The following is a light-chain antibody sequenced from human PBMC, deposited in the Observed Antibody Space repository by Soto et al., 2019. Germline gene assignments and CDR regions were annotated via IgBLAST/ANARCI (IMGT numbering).Light chain of an antibody. CDR2: WAS. Sequence: DIVLTQSPDSLAVSLGERATINCKSSQSVLYSSNNKNYLAWYQQTPGQPPKLLIYWASTRESGVPDRFSGSGSGTDFALTISSLQAEDVAVYYCQQYCSTPPTFGQGTKLEIK. J-gene: IGKJ2*01. CDR1: QSVLYSSNNKNY. V-gene: IGKV4-1*01. CDR3: QQYCSTPPT.